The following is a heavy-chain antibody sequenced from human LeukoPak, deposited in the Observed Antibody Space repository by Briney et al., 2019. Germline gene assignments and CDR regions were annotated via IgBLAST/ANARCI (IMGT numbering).Heavy chain of an antibody. CDR2: IIPILGIA. CDR1: GGTFSSYA. D-gene: IGHD2-2*01. J-gene: IGHJ2*01. Sequence: SVKVSCKASGGTFSSYAISWVRQAPGQGLEWMGRIIPILGIANYAQKFQGRVTITADKSTSTAYMELSSLRSEDTAAYYCARSPSYEGRYCSSTSCSTQWYFDLWGRGTLVTVSS. V-gene: IGHV1-69*04. CDR3: ARSPSYEGRYCSSTSCSTQWYFDL.